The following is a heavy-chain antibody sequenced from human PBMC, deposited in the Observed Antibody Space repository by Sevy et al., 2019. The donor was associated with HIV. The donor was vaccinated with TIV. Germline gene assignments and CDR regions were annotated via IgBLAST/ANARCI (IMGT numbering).Heavy chain of an antibody. CDR2: INSDGSST. Sequence: GGSLRLSCVASGFTFSSYWMHWVRQAPGKGLVWVSRINSDGSSTSYADSVKGRFTISRDNAKNTLYLQMNSLGAEDTAVYYCARPHYYDSSGPDYWGQGTLVTVSS. CDR1: GFTFSSYW. V-gene: IGHV3-74*01. D-gene: IGHD3-22*01. CDR3: ARPHYYDSSGPDY. J-gene: IGHJ4*02.